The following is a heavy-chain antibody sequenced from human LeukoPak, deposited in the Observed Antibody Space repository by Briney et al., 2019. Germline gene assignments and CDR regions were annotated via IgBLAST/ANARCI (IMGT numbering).Heavy chain of an antibody. CDR3: ARGVEMATIAFDY. CDR2: FDPEDGET. J-gene: IGHJ4*02. V-gene: IGHV1-24*01. CDR1: GYTLTELS. D-gene: IGHD5-24*01. Sequence: GASVKVSCKVSGYTLTELSMRWVRQAPGKGLEWMGGFDPEDGETIYAQKFQGRVTMTRDTSISTAYMELSRLRSDDTAVYYCARGVEMATIAFDYWGQGTLVTVSS.